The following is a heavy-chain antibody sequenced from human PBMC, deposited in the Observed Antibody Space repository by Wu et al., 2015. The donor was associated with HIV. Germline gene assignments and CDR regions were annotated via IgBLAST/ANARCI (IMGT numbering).Heavy chain of an antibody. V-gene: IGHV1-69*13. CDR3: AGGGGRTAMDPFDF. J-gene: IGHJ4*02. CDR2: LIPMYGTA. D-gene: IGHD5-18*01. CDR1: GGTFNSYA. Sequence: QVQLVQSGAEVKKPGSSVRVSCKASGGTFNSYALNWVRQAPGQGLEWMGRLIPMYGTADYAQKFQGRVTITADVSTNTAYMVVSSLTSDDTAVYYCAGGGGRTAMDPFDFWGQGTLVTVSS.